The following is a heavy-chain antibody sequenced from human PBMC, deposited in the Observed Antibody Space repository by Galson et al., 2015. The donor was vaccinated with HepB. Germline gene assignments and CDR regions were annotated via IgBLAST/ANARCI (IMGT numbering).Heavy chain of an antibody. Sequence: SLRLSCAASGFIFSSYSMNWVRQAPGKALERVSYISISSSSIYYADSVKGRFTISRDNAKNSLYLHMNSLRAEDTAVYYCARGAQMSSGWYNAFDIWGQGTVVTVSS. CDR2: ISISSSSI. CDR1: GFIFSSYS. V-gene: IGHV3-48*01. J-gene: IGHJ3*02. D-gene: IGHD6-19*01. CDR3: ARGAQMSSGWYNAFDI.